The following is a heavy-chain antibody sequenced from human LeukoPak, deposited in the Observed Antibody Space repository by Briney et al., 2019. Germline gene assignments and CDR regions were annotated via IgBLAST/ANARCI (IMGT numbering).Heavy chain of an antibody. D-gene: IGHD3-22*01. J-gene: IGHJ4*02. CDR2: INHSGST. V-gene: IGHV4-34*01. CDR1: GGSFSGYY. CDR3: ARAYYDSSGYYSSYFDY. Sequence: SETLSLTCAVYGGSFSGYYWSWIRQPPGKGLEWIGEINHSGSTNYNPSLKSRVTISVDTSKNQFSLELSSVTAADTAVYYCARAYYDSSGYYSSYFDYWGQGTLVTVSS.